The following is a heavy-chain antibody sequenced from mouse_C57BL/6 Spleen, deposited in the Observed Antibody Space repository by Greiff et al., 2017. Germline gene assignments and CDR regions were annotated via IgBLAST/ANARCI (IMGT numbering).Heavy chain of an antibody. CDR1: GFSLTSYG. CDR3: ARVPHYDYDWYYAMDY. J-gene: IGHJ4*01. D-gene: IGHD2-4*01. V-gene: IGHV2-2*01. CDR2: IWSGGST. Sequence: VQLQQSGPGLVQPSQSLSITCTVSGFSLTSYGVHWVRQSPGKGLEWLGVIWSGGSTDYNAAFISRLSISKDNSKSQVFFKMNSLQADDTAIYYCARVPHYDYDWYYAMDYWGQGTSVTVSS.